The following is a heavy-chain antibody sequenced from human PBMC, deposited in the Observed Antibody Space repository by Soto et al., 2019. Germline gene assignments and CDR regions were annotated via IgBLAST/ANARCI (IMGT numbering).Heavy chain of an antibody. J-gene: IGHJ4*02. CDR2: ISGSGGST. D-gene: IGHD2-8*01. CDR1: GFTFSSYA. CDR3: AIEKTNSGNWHY. Sequence: GGSLRLSCAASGFTFSSYAMSWVRQAPGKGLEWVSAISGSGGSTYYADSVKGRFTISRDNSKNTLYLQMNSLRAEDTAVYYSAIEKTNSGNWHYWGKGSLVTASS. V-gene: IGHV3-23*01.